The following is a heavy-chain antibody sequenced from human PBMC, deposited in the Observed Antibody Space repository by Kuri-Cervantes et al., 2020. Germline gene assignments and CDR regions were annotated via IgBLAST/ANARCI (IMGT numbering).Heavy chain of an antibody. J-gene: IGHJ4*02. CDR1: GYTFTSYG. CDR2: ISAYNGNT. V-gene: IGHV1-18*01. CDR3: ARGRWQQLVPPFGY. Sequence: ASVKVSCKASGYTFTSYGISWVRQAPGQGLEWMGWISAYNGNTNYAQKLQGRVTMTTDTSTSTAYMELRSLRSDDTAVYYCARGRWQQLVPPFGYWGQGTLVTVSS. D-gene: IGHD6-13*01.